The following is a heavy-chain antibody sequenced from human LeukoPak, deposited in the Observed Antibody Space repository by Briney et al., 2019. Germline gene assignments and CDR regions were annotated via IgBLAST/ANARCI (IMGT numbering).Heavy chain of an antibody. CDR2: IYHSGST. D-gene: IGHD6-19*01. V-gene: IGHV4-4*02. J-gene: IGHJ4*02. CDR3: ARDITRHLAVAGPMD. CDR1: GGSISSSNW. Sequence: SETLSLTCAVSGGSISSSNWWSWVRQPPGKGLAWIGEIYHSGSTNYNPSLKSRVTISVDKSKNQFSLKLSSVTAADTAVYYCARDITRHLAVAGPMDWGQGTLVTVSS.